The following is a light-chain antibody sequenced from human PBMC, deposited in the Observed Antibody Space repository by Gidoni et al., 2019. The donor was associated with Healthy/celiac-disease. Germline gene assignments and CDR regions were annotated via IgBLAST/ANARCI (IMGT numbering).Light chain of an antibody. J-gene: IGKJ4*01. CDR1: QSVSSY. V-gene: IGKV3-11*01. CDR3: QQRSNWPPLT. CDR2: DAS. Sequence: EIVLTQSPATLSLSPGERATLSCRASQSVSSYLAWYQQKPGQAPRLLIYDASTRATRIPARFSGSGSWTDFSLTISSLVPEDFAVYYCQQRSNWPPLTFGGGTKVEIK.